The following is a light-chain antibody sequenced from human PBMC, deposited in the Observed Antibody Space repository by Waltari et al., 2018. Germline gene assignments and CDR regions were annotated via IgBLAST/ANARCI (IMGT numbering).Light chain of an antibody. J-gene: IGLJ1*01. CDR2: DVG. CDR1: STDVGPSNF. CDR3: SSYTTSTTLL. Sequence: QSALTQPASVSGSPGQSITISCTGSSTDVGPSNFVPWYQQNPGKVPKLILYDVGNRPSGISHRFSASKSGNTASLTISGLQEEDEGEYYCSSYTTSTTLLFGTGTRLTVL. V-gene: IGLV2-14*01.